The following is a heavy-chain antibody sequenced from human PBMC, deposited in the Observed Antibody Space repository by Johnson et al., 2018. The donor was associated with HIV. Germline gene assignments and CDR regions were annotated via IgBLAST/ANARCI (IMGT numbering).Heavy chain of an antibody. J-gene: IGHJ3*02. V-gene: IGHV3-11*04. Sequence: QVQLVESGGDVVQPGRSLRLSCTASGFTFSDYYMSWIRQAPGKGLEWVSYISSSGSTIYYADSVKGRFTISRDNAKNSLYLQMNSLRAEDTAVYYCATRDPTHRPGVFDIWGQGTMVTVSS. D-gene: IGHD1-14*01. CDR3: ATRDPTHRPGVFDI. CDR1: GFTFSDYY. CDR2: ISSSGSTI.